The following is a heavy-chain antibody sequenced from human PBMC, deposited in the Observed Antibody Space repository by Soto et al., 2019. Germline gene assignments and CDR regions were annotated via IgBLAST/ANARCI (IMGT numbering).Heavy chain of an antibody. CDR3: AKRSSSSTFDY. CDR1: GFTFSSYA. CDR2: ISGSDDST. J-gene: IGHJ4*02. V-gene: IGHV3-23*01. Sequence: EVQLLESGGGLEQPGESLRLSCAASGFTFSSYAMRWVRQAPGTGLEWVSVISGSDDSTYYADSVKGRFTISRDNSKNTLYLQMNSLRAEDTAVYYCAKRSSSSTFDYWGQGTLVTVSS. D-gene: IGHD6-6*01.